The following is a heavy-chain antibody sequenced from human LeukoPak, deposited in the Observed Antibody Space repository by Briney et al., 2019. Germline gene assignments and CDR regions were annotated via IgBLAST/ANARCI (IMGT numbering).Heavy chain of an antibody. CDR3: VRAPPGYCSAGGCWSDGFDV. V-gene: IGHV3-13*01. J-gene: IGHJ3*01. CDR2: IGKFGDT. Sequence: QPGGSLRLSCTASGFTFTSYDMHWVRQATGEGLEWVSYIGKFGDTSYPAFVKGRFTISREIARNSLHLQMDSLRAGDTGVYYCVRAPPGYCSAGGCWSDGFDVWGQGTVVTVSS. D-gene: IGHD2-15*01. CDR1: GFTFTSYD.